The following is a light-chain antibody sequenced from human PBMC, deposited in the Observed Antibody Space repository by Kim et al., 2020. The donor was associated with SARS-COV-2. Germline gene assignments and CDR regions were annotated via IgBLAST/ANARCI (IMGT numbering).Light chain of an antibody. J-gene: IGKJ5*01. CDR2: AAS. CDR1: QSVSDN. V-gene: IGKV3-15*01. Sequence: SVPPGGRATRSCRASQSVSDNIAWDQQKSGQAPRLLIYAASTRATGVPARFSGSGSGTEFTLTISSLQSEDFAVYYCQQYNNWITFGQGTRLEIK. CDR3: QQYNNWIT.